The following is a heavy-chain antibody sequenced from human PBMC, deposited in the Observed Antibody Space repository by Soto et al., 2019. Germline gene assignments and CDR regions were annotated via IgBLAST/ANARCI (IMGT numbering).Heavy chain of an antibody. CDR1: GYDFTTYG. J-gene: IGHJ4*02. D-gene: IGHD1-1*01. Sequence: QVHLVQSGAEVKKPGASVKVSCKGSGYDFTTYGITWVRQAPGQGLEWMAWISAHNGNTDYAQKLQGRVTVTRDTSTSTEYMELRSLRSDDTAMYYCARGRYGDYWGQGALVTVSS. CDR2: ISAHNGNT. CDR3: ARGRYGDY. V-gene: IGHV1-18*01.